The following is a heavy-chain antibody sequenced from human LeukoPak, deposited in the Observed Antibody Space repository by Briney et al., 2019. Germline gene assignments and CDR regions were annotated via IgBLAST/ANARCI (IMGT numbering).Heavy chain of an antibody. CDR1: GGTSSSYA. J-gene: IGHJ4*02. V-gene: IGHV1-69*04. CDR3: ARECEYSYGLGY. CDR2: IIPILGIA. Sequence: SVKVSCKASGGTSSSYAISWVRQAPGQGLEWMGRIIPILGIANYAQKFQGRVTITADKSTSTAYIELSSLRSEDTAVYYCARECEYSYGLGYWGQGTLVTVSS. D-gene: IGHD5-18*01.